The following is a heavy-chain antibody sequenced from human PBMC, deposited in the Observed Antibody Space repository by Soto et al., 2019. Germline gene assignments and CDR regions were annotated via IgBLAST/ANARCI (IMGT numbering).Heavy chain of an antibody. V-gene: IGHV3-23*01. CDR3: AKGFGSGSGGFRLFDY. Sequence: EVQLLESGGGLVQPGGSLRLSCAASGFTFSSYAMSWVRQAPGKGLEWVSAISGSGGSTYYADSVKGRFTISRDNSKNTLYLQMNSLRAEDTAVYYCAKGFGSGSGGFRLFDYWGQGTLVTVSS. CDR1: GFTFSSYA. J-gene: IGHJ4*02. CDR2: ISGSGGST. D-gene: IGHD6-19*01.